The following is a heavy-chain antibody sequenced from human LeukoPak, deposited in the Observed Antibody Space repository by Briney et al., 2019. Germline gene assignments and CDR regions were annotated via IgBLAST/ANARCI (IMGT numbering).Heavy chain of an antibody. J-gene: IGHJ4*02. D-gene: IGHD2-21*01. Sequence: SETLSLTCAVYGGSFSGYCWSWIRQPPGKGLEWIGEINHSGSTNYNPSLKSRVTISVDTSKNQFSLKLSSVTAADTAVYYCARDLGRGYCGGDCYPGTFDYWGQGTLVTVSS. CDR3: ARDLGRGYCGGDCYPGTFDY. CDR2: INHSGST. CDR1: GGSFSGYC. V-gene: IGHV4-34*01.